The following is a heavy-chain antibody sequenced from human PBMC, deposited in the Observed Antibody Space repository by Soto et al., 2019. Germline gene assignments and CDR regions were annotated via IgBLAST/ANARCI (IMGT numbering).Heavy chain of an antibody. D-gene: IGHD4-17*01. Sequence: ASVKVSCKASGYSFTTSGITWVRQAPGQGLEWMGWISTYNGNTNYAQKLQDRVTLTTDTSTSTAYMELRSLRSDDTAVYYCARRLSGDYDYWGQGTLVTVS. CDR1: GYSFTTSG. CDR3: ARRLSGDYDY. CDR2: ISTYNGNT. V-gene: IGHV1-18*01. J-gene: IGHJ4*02.